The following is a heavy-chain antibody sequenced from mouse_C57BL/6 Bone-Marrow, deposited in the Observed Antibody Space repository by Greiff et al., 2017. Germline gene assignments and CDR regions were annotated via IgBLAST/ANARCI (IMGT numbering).Heavy chain of an antibody. Sequence: VQLQQSGAELMKPGASVKLSCKATGYTFTGYWIAWVKQRPGHGLAWIGEILPGSGSTNSNEKFKGKATFTADTSSNTAYMQLSSLTTEDSAIYYCARDGYYGSLVLFDYWGQGTTLTVSS. CDR2: ILPGSGST. J-gene: IGHJ2*01. D-gene: IGHD1-1*01. CDR1: GYTFTGYW. V-gene: IGHV1-9*01. CDR3: ARDGYYGSLVLFDY.